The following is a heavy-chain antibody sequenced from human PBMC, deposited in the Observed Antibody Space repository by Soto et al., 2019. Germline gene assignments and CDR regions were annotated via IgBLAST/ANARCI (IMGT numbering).Heavy chain of an antibody. V-gene: IGHV3-30*18. J-gene: IGHJ3*01. CDR1: GFTFSSYD. CDR3: AKAYSGPFDV. Sequence: QVQLAESGGGVVQPGRSLRLSCAASGFTFSSYDIHWVRQAPGKGLEWVAVISYDGSKKYYADSVKGLFTISRDNSKNTLYLQVNSLRAEDTAVYYCAKAYSGPFDVWGQGTMVTVSS. D-gene: IGHD1-26*01. CDR2: ISYDGSKK.